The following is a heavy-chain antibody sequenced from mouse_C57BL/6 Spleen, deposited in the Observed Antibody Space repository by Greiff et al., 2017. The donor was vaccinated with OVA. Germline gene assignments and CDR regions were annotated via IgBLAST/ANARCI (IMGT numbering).Heavy chain of an antibody. Sequence: VQLQQPGAELVKPGASVKMSCKASGYTFTSYWLTWVKQRPGQGLEWIGDIYPGSGSTNYTEKFKRKATLTVDTSSSTAYMQLSSLTSADSAVYYCARELRHRCAYWGQGTLVTGSA. J-gene: IGHJ3*01. CDR3: ARELRHRCAY. D-gene: IGHD3-2*02. CDR1: GYTFTSYW. V-gene: IGHV1-55*01. CDR2: IYPGSGST.